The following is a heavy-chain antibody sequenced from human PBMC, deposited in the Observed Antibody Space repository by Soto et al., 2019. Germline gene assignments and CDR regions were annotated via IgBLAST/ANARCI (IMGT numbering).Heavy chain of an antibody. CDR3: AKDPYFYVAVAGCWFDP. V-gene: IGHV3-23*01. CDR2: ISGSGGST. Sequence: EVQLLESGGGLVQPGGSLRLSCAASGFTFSSYAMSWVRQAPGKGLEWVSAISGSGGSTYYADSVKGRFTISRDNSKNTLYLQMNSLRAEDTAGYYCAKDPYFYVAVAGCWFDPWGQGTLVTVSS. J-gene: IGHJ5*02. CDR1: GFTFSSYA. D-gene: IGHD6-19*01.